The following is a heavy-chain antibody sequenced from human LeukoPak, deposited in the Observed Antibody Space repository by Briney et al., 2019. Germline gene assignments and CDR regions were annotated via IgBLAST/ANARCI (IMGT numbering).Heavy chain of an antibody. D-gene: IGHD3-22*01. CDR1: GGSISSYY. Sequence: PSETLSLTCTVSGGSISSYYWSRIRQPPGKGLEWIGYIYYSGSTNYNPSLKSRVTISVDTSKNQFSLKLSSVTAADTAVYYCATGYYYDSSGYYSFDYWGQGTLVTVSS. V-gene: IGHV4-59*01. J-gene: IGHJ4*02. CDR2: IYYSGST. CDR3: ATGYYYDSSGYYSFDY.